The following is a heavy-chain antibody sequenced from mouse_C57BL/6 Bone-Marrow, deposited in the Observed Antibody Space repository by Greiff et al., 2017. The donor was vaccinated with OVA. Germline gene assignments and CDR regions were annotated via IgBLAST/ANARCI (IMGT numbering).Heavy chain of an antibody. CDR3: VRLGRSFAY. CDR1: GFSFNTYA. V-gene: IGHV10-1*01. Sequence: GGGLVQPNGSLKLSCAASGFSFNTYAMNWVRQAPGKGLEWVARIRSKSNNYAKYYADSVKDRFTISRDDSESMLYLQMNNLKTEDTDMYYCVRLGRSFAYWGQGTLVTVTA. CDR2: IRSKSNNYAK. D-gene: IGHD4-1*01. J-gene: IGHJ3*01.